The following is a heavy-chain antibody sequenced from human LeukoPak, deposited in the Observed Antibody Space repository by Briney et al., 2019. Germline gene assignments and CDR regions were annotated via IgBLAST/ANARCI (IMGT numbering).Heavy chain of an antibody. D-gene: IGHD1-26*01. CDR3: PRWEPERANSGPVDY. Sequence: GGCLRLSCAASGVTFRSYRMSGGREAPGKGGERGSSISRGEMDYANTVKGRWTISSYNAKNSLSLQMNSLRAEGTAAYYCPRWEPERANSGPVDYWGQGTLVTVSS. V-gene: IGHV3-21*01. CDR2: ISRGEM. CDR1: GVTFRSYR. J-gene: IGHJ4*02.